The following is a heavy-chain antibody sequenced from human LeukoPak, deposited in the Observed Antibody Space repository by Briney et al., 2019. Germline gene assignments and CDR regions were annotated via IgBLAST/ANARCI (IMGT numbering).Heavy chain of an antibody. Sequence: PSETLSLTCAVYGGSFRGYYWSWIRQPPGKGLELIEEINHIGSTTYNPSLKSRVHISVDTSKNQFSLKLSSVTAADTAVYYCARTAMVTFRLDYWGQGTLVTVSS. CDR2: INHIGST. D-gene: IGHD5-18*01. CDR3: ARTAMVTFRLDY. J-gene: IGHJ4*02. CDR1: GGSFRGYY. V-gene: IGHV4-34*01.